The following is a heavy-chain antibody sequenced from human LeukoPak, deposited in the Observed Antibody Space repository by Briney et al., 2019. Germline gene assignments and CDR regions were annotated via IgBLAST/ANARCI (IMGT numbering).Heavy chain of an antibody. D-gene: IGHD6-19*01. V-gene: IGHV1-46*01. CDR1: GYTFTCYY. CDR2: INLIGGST. J-gene: IGHJ4*02. CDR3: ARESDIAVAGTGFDY. Sequence: ASVKVSCKASGYTFTCYYMQWVRQAPGQGLEWMGIINLIGGSTRYAQKFQGRVTMTRDTSTSTVYMELSSLRSEDTAVYYCARESDIAVAGTGFDYWGQGALFSASS.